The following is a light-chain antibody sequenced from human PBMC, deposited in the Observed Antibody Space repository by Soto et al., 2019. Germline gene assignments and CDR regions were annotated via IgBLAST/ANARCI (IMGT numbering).Light chain of an antibody. CDR2: GNS. Sequence: QSVLTQPPSVSGAPGQRVTISCTGSSSNIGAGYDVHWYQQLPGTAPKLLIYGNSNRPSGVPDRFSGSKSGTSASLAITGLQAEDEADYYCSSYTSSHVFGTGTKLTVL. J-gene: IGLJ1*01. CDR3: SSYTSSHV. V-gene: IGLV1-40*01. CDR1: SSNIGAGYD.